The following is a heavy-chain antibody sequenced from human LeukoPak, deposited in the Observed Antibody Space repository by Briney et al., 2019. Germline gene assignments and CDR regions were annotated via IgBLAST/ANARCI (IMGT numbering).Heavy chain of an antibody. D-gene: IGHD6-13*01. Sequence: ASVKVSCKASGGTFSNYAITWVRQAPGQGLEWMGGIIPIFSTANYAQKFQGRVTITADESSSTVYMELSSLRSEDTAVYYCASVGKPYSSSWYERPVDNWFDPWGQGTLVTVSS. CDR2: IIPIFSTA. CDR1: GGTFSNYA. J-gene: IGHJ5*02. V-gene: IGHV1-69*13. CDR3: ASVGKPYSSSWYERPVDNWFDP.